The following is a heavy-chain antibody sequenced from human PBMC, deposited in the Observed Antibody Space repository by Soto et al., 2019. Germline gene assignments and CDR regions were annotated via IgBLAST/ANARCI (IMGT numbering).Heavy chain of an antibody. CDR3: AIAYYYDSSGYYYFDY. J-gene: IGHJ4*02. D-gene: IGHD3-22*01. Sequence: GESLKISCKGSGYSFTSYWIGWVRQMPGEGLEWMGIIYPGDSDTRYSPSFQGQVTISADKSISTAYLQWSSLKASDTAMYYCAIAYYYDSSGYYYFDYWGQGTLVTVSS. V-gene: IGHV5-51*01. CDR2: IYPGDSDT. CDR1: GYSFTSYW.